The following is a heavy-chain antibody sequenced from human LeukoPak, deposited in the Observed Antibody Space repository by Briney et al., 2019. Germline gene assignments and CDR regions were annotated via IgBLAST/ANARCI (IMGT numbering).Heavy chain of an antibody. CDR3: ARVRDGYNDAYDI. CDR1: GFTFTNYN. J-gene: IGHJ3*02. Sequence: GASVKVSCKASGFTFTNYNMHWVRQAPGQGLEWMGIINPSGGSTNYAQNFQARVTITRDTSTSTVYMELSSLRSEDTAVYYCARVRDGYNDAYDIWGQGTMVTVPS. V-gene: IGHV1-46*01. CDR2: INPSGGST. D-gene: IGHD5-24*01.